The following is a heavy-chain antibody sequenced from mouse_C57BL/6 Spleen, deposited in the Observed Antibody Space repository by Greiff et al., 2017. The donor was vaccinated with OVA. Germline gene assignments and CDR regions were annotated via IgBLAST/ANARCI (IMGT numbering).Heavy chain of an antibody. J-gene: IGHJ1*03. Sequence: VQLQQSGPELVKPGASVKISCKASGYTFTDYYMNWVKQSHGQSLEWIGDINPNNGGTSYNQKFKGKATLTVDTSSSTAYMELRSLTSEDAAVYYCARDGSSYWYFDVWGTGTTVTVSS. D-gene: IGHD1-1*01. CDR1: GYTFTDYY. CDR3: ARDGSSYWYFDV. CDR2: INPNNGGT. V-gene: IGHV1-26*01.